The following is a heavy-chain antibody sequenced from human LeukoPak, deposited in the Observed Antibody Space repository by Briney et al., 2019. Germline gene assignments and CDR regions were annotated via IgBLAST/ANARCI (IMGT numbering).Heavy chain of an antibody. J-gene: IGHJ4*02. Sequence: YDGNTKYYADSVKGRFTISRDNSRNTLFLEMNSLRPDDTAVYYCSRPSSRSGFYYRYFEYWGQGTLVTVSS. CDR2: YDGNTK. CDR3: SRPSSRSGFYYRYFEY. V-gene: IGHV3-30-3*01. D-gene: IGHD3-22*01.